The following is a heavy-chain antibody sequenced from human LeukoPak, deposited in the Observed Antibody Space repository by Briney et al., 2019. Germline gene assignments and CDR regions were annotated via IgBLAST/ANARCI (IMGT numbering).Heavy chain of an antibody. CDR3: SREEMTTVTTYGMGG. CDR1: GFTFSSYS. V-gene: IGHV3-21*01. J-gene: IGHJ6*02. Sequence: GGSLRLSCAASGFTFSSYSMNWVRQAPGKGLEWVSSISSSSSYIYYADSVKGRFTISRDNAKNSLYLQMNSLRAEDTAVYYCSREEMTTVTTYGMGGWGQGATGTGS. D-gene: IGHD4-17*01. CDR2: ISSSSSYI.